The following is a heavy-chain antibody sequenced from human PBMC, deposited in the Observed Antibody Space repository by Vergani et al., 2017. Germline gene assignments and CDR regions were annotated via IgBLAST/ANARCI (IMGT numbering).Heavy chain of an antibody. J-gene: IGHJ6*02. D-gene: IGHD5-18*01. CDR1: GFIVSSNY. CDR3: AKSSYVDYYYGMDV. CDR2: IYSGGST. V-gene: IGHV3-66*02. Sequence: EVQLVESGGGLVQPGGSLRLSCAASGFIVSSNYMNWVRQAPGKGLEWVSVIYSGGSTYYADSVKGRFTISRDNSKNTMYLQMNSLRAEDTALYYCAKSSYVDYYYGMDVWGQGTTVTVSS.